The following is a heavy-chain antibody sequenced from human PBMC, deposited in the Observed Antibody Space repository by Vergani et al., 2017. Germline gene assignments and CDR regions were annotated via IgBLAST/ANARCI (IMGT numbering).Heavy chain of an antibody. CDR1: GFTFSDYY. D-gene: IGHD3-10*01. V-gene: IGHV3-11*01. CDR3: AKDYYYGSGRYLSFNWFDP. CDR2: ISSIGSTI. J-gene: IGHJ5*02. Sequence: VQLVESGGGLVQPGGSLRLSCAASGFTFSDYYMSWIRQAPGKGLEWVSYISSIGSTIYYADSVKGRFTISRDNAKNSLYLQMNSLRSEDTAVYYCAKDYYYGSGRYLSFNWFDPWGQGTLVTVSS.